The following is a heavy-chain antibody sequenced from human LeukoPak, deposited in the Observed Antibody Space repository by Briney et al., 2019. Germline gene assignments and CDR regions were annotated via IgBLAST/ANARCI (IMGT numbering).Heavy chain of an antibody. D-gene: IGHD3-22*01. CDR1: GFTFSSYA. Sequence: GGSLRLSCAASGFTFSSYAMSWVRQAPGKGLEWVSGISGSGDNTYYADPVKGRFTISRDNSKNTLYVQVNSLGTEDTAAYYCAKGSYYDSSGSFYFDYWGQGTLVIVSS. CDR3: AKGSYYDSSGSFYFDY. CDR2: ISGSGDNT. V-gene: IGHV3-23*01. J-gene: IGHJ4*02.